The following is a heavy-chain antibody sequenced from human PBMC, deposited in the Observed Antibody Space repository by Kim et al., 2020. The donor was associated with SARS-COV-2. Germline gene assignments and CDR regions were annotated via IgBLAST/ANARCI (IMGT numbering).Heavy chain of an antibody. J-gene: IGHJ3*02. CDR3: ARHGAYYYGSGSYYSAFDI. Sequence: SRVTISVDTSKNQFSLKLSSVTAADTAVYYCARHGAYYYGSGSYYSAFDIWGQGTMVTVSS. D-gene: IGHD3-10*01. V-gene: IGHV4-39*01.